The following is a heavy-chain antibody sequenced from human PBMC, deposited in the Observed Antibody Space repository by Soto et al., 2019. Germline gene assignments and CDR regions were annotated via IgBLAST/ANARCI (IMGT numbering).Heavy chain of an antibody. D-gene: IGHD2-15*01. CDR2: IYYSGST. V-gene: IGHV4-30-4*01. J-gene: IGHJ5*02. CDR1: GGSISSGDYY. Sequence: QGQLQESGPGLVKPSQTLSLTCTVSGGSISSGDYYWSWIRQPPGKGLEWIGYIYYSGSTYYNPSLKSRVTISIHTSKNQFSLKLSSVTAADTAVYYCARDVGRGWFDPWGQGTLVTVSS. CDR3: ARDVGRGWFDP.